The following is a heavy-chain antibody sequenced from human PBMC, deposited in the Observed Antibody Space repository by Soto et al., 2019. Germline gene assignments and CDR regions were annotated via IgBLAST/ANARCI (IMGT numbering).Heavy chain of an antibody. J-gene: IGHJ4*02. V-gene: IGHV3-21*01. Sequence: GGSLRLSCAASGFTFSTYSMNWVRQAPGKGLEWVSSISSSSDYIYYAESVRGRFSISRDNAKNSLYLHMNSLRAEDTAVYYCARDPGRGDAYNVDYWGQGTLVTVPQ. CDR1: GFTFSTYS. CDR2: ISSSSDYI. D-gene: IGHD1-1*01. CDR3: ARDPGRGDAYNVDY.